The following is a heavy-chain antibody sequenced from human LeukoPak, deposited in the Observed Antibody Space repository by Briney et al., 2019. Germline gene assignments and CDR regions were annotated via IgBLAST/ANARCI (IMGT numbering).Heavy chain of an antibody. CDR2: IYYSGST. V-gene: IGHV4-59*01. CDR3: ARVCGFDP. CDR1: GGSISSYY. Sequence: SETLSLTCTVSGGSISSYYWSWIRQPPGKGLEWSGYIYYSGSTKYNPSLKSRVTISVDTSKNQFSLRLSSVTAADTAVYYCARVCGFDPWGQGTLVTVSS. J-gene: IGHJ5*02. D-gene: IGHD2-2*01.